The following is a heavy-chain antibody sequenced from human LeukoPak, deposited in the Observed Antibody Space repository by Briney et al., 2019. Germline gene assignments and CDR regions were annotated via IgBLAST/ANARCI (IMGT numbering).Heavy chain of an antibody. V-gene: IGHV1-69*01. D-gene: IGHD5-12*01. CDR1: GGTFSSYA. J-gene: IGHJ4*02. Sequence: SVKVSCKASGGTFSSYAISWVRQAPGQGLEWMGGIIPIFGTANYAQKFQGRVTITADESTSTAYMELSSLRSEDTAVYYCARWGKWLRNYFDYWGQGTLVTVSS. CDR2: IIPIFGTA. CDR3: ARWGKWLRNYFDY.